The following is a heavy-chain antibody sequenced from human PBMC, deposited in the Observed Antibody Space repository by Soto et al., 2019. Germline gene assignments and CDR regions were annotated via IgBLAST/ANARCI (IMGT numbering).Heavy chain of an antibody. CDR3: ARGGAGFWTNNWFDP. CDR1: GYTFTSYG. CDR2: ISAYNGNT. J-gene: IGHJ5*02. V-gene: IGHV1-18*01. D-gene: IGHD3-3*01. Sequence: ASVKVSCKASGYTFTSYGISWVRQAPGQGLEWMGWISAYNGNTNYAQKLQGRVTMTTDTSTSTAYMELRSLRSDDTAVYYCARGGAGFWTNNWFDPWGQGTLVTVSS.